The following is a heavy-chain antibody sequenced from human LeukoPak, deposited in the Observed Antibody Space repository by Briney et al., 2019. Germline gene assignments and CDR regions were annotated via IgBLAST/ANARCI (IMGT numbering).Heavy chain of an antibody. CDR3: ARDPGAGRGFDY. J-gene: IGHJ4*02. Sequence: ASVKVSCKASGGTFSSYAISWVRQAPGQGLEWMGWISTYNDNTNYAQMLQGRVTMTTDTSTTTAYLELRSLRSDDAAVYYCARDPGAGRGFDYWGQGTLVTVSS. CDR2: ISTYNDNT. D-gene: IGHD1-1*01. V-gene: IGHV1-18*01. CDR1: GGTFSSYA.